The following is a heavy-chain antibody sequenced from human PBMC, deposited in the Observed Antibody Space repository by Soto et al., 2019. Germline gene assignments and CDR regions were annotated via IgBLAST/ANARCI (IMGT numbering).Heavy chain of an antibody. J-gene: IGHJ4*02. V-gene: IGHV1-2*02. Sequence: GASVKVSCKASGYTFTGYYMHWVRQAPGQGLEWMGWINPNSGGTNYAQKFQGRVTMTRDTSISTAYMELSRLRSDGTAVYYCARVEGYVWGSYPIDYWGQGTLVTVSS. CDR2: INPNSGGT. CDR1: GYTFTGYY. CDR3: ARVEGYVWGSYPIDY. D-gene: IGHD3-16*02.